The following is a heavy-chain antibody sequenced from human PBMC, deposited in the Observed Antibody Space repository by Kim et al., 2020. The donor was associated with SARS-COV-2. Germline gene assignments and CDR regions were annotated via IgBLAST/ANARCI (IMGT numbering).Heavy chain of an antibody. J-gene: IGHJ3*02. CDR2: RT. CDR3: ARDWRSAFDI. V-gene: IGHV1-46*01. D-gene: IGHD3-3*01. Sequence: RTSYAQKFEGRVTMTRDTSTGTVYMELSRLRSEDTAVYYCARDWRSAFDIWGQGTMVTVSS.